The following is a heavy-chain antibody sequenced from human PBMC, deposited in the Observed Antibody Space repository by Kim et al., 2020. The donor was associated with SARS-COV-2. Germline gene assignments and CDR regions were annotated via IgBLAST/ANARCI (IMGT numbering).Heavy chain of an antibody. CDR3: VKDGRGYADDY. CDR1: GFTFSSYA. J-gene: IGHJ4*02. D-gene: IGHD5-12*01. V-gene: IGHV3-23*01. CDR2: IRDSSDTT. Sequence: GGSLRLSCAASGFTFSSYAMGWVRQAPGKGLEWVSAIRDSSDTTYYADSVKDRFTISRDNSKNTLYLLMNSLRAEDTAVYYCVKDGRGYADDYWGQGTLVTVSS.